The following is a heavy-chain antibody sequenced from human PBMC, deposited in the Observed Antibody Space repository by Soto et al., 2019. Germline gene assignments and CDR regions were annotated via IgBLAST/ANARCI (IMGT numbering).Heavy chain of an antibody. Sequence: QVQLVQSGAEVKKPGSSVKVSCKASGGTFSSDSFSWVRQAPGQGLEWMGGIIPMFDTPIYAQKFQDRVTLPADESTSTAYMQLSSLRSGDTAVYYCATSGGLDRDFNYWGQGSLVTVSS. CDR2: IIPMFDTP. V-gene: IGHV1-69*12. J-gene: IGHJ4*02. CDR1: GGTFSSDS. CDR3: ATSGGLDRDFNY.